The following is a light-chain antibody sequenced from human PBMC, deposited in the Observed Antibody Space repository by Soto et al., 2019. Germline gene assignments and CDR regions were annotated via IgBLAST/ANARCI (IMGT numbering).Light chain of an antibody. V-gene: IGLV2-14*01. CDR2: EVR. J-gene: IGLJ3*02. CDR1: NIDVGAYNY. Sequence: QSVLTQPASVSGSPGQSITISCTGANIDVGAYNYVSWYQQHPNKAPKLIIYEVRNRPSGVSDRFSGSRTGNTASLTISGLQAEYEAAYYCSSHSRSLLVFGAGTKVTV. CDR3: SSHSRSLLV.